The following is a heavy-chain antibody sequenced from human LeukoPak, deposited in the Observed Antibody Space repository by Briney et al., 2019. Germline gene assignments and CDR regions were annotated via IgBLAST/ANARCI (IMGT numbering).Heavy chain of an antibody. CDR2: IYHSGST. CDR3: ARDREDYGDPIDL. V-gene: IGHV4-4*02. CDR1: GGSIGSSNW. Sequence: PSETLSLTCAVSGGSIGSSNWWSWVRQPPGKGLEWIGEIYHSGSTNYNPSLKSRVTISVDKSKNQFSLKLTSVTAADTAVYYCARDREDYGDPIDLWGRGTLVTVSS. J-gene: IGHJ2*01. D-gene: IGHD4-17*01.